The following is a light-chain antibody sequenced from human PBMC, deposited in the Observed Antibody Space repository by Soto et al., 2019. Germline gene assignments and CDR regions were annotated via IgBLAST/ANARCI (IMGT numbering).Light chain of an antibody. CDR2: GAS. Sequence: DIQMTQSPSSLSASIGDRVTISCRASQSISIYLNWYQQKPGKAPTLLIYGASSLQSGVPSRFCGSGSGTDFTLTISSLQPEDFATYYCQQSYSAPFTFGPGTKVDVK. CDR1: QSISIY. V-gene: IGKV1-39*01. CDR3: QQSYSAPFT. J-gene: IGKJ3*01.